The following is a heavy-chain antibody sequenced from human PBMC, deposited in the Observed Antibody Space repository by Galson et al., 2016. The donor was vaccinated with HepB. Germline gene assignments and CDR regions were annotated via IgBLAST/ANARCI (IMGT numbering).Heavy chain of an antibody. CDR2: ITNSGSTI. Sequence: SLRLSCAASGLTFSSYTMNWVRQAPGKGLEWVSYITNSGSTIYYADSVKGRFTISRDNAKSSLSLQMNSLRDDDTAVDYCASGGRYLDWLLVRDADFDYWGQGTLVTVSS. CDR1: GLTFSSYT. CDR3: ASGGRYLDWLLVRDADFDY. D-gene: IGHD3-3*01. J-gene: IGHJ4*02. V-gene: IGHV3-48*02.